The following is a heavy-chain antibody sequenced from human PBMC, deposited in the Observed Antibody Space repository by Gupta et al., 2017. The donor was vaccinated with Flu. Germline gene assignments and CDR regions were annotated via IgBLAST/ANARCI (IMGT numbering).Heavy chain of an antibody. J-gene: IGHJ4*02. CDR2: VSGSGDST. D-gene: IGHD2-15*01. CDR3: AKGRGYCSGGSCYSDY. CDR1: GFTFSSYA. V-gene: IGHV3-23*01. Sequence: EVQLLESGGDLVQPGGSLRLSCAASGFTFSSYAMSWVRQAPGKGLEWVSTVSGSGDSTYYADSVKGRFTISRDNSKNTLYLQMNSLRADDTAVYYCAKGRGYCSGGSCYSDYWGQGTLVTVSS.